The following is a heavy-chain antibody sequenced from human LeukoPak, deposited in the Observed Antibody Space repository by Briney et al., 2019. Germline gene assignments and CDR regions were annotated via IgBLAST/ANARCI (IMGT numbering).Heavy chain of an antibody. Sequence: MASETLSLTCTVSGGSIISSNYFWGWIRQSPGKGLEWIGSFYYGGSTYYKPSLKSRVTISVDTAKNQFSLKLTSVTAADTAVYYCSGRLNYYDNSGYYSSFDYWGQGTLVTVSS. CDR3: SGRLNYYDNSGYYSSFDY. J-gene: IGHJ4*02. CDR1: GGSIISSNYF. D-gene: IGHD3-22*01. CDR2: FYYGGST. V-gene: IGHV4-39*01.